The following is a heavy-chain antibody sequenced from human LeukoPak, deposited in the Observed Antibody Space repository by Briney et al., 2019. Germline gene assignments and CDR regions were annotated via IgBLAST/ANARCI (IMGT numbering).Heavy chain of an antibody. V-gene: IGHV4-39*07. Sequence: SETLSLTCTVSGGSISSSSYYWGRIPQPPGKGLEWIGSIYYSGSTYYNPSLKSRVTISVDTSKNQFSLKLSSVTAADTAVYYCARGGGESRRWTRFYPWGQGTLVTVSS. CDR2: IYYSGST. CDR1: GGSISSSSYY. J-gene: IGHJ5*02. CDR3: ARGGGESRRWTRFYP. D-gene: IGHD3-10*01.